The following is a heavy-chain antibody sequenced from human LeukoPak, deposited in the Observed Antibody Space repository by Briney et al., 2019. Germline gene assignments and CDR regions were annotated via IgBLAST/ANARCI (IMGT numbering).Heavy chain of an antibody. CDR1: GFTFSNYA. CDR2: ISGSDDIT. V-gene: IGHV3-23*01. D-gene: IGHD3-10*01. CDR3: GSPMVYY. J-gene: IGHJ4*02. Sequence: PGGSLRLSCAASGFTFSNYAMSWVRQTPEKGLEWVSSISGSDDITYHADSVKGRFTTSRDNSKNTLYLQMNSLRAEDTAVYYCGSPMVYYWGQGTLVTVSS.